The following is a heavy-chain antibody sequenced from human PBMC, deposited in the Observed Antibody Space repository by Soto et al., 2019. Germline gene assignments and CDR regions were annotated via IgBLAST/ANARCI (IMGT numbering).Heavy chain of an antibody. V-gene: IGHV2-5*02. J-gene: IGHJ4*02. D-gene: IGHD4-4*01. CDR1: GFSLSTSGVG. CDR3: AHRNDYSNLLAVGY. CDR2: IYWDDDK. Sequence: GSGPYAGEPTQTLTLTCTFSGFSLSTSGVGVGWIRQPPGKALEWLALIYWDDDKRYSPSLKSRLTITKDTSKNQVVLTMTNMDPVDTATYYCAHRNDYSNLLAVGYWGQGTLVTVS.